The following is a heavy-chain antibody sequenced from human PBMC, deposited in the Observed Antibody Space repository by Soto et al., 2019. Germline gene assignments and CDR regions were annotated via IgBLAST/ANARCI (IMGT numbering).Heavy chain of an antibody. CDR1: GGSISSCY. J-gene: IGHJ3*02. Sequence: XETLCLTVTVSGGSISSCYWSWIRQPPGKGLEWIGYIYYSGSTNYNPSLKSRVTISVDTSKNQFSLKLSSVTAADTAVYYCAAREATIFFPGPLNDAFDIWGQGTMVTVSS. CDR2: IYYSGST. CDR3: AAREATIFFPGPLNDAFDI. D-gene: IGHD3-9*01. V-gene: IGHV4-59*01.